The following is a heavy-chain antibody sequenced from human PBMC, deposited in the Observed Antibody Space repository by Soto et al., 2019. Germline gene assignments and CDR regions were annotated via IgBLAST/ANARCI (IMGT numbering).Heavy chain of an antibody. Sequence: GGSLRLSCAASGLTFSSYAMSWVRQAPGKGLEWVSAISGSGGSTYYADSVKGRFTISRDNSKNTLYLQMNSLRAEDTAVYYCAKGSAAGRVYYFDYWGQGTLVTVSS. V-gene: IGHV3-23*01. J-gene: IGHJ4*02. CDR3: AKGSAAGRVYYFDY. CDR2: ISGSGGST. D-gene: IGHD6-13*01. CDR1: GLTFSSYA.